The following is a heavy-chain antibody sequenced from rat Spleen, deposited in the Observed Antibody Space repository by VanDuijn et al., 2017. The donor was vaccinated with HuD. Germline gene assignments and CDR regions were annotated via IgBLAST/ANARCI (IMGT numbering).Heavy chain of an antibody. CDR1: GFTFNDYW. CDR3: TREGNSGYDY. J-gene: IGHJ2*01. V-gene: IGHV5-31*01. D-gene: IGHD4-3*01. Sequence: EVQLVESGGGLVQPGRSLELSCVASGFTFNDYWMTWIRQAPGKGLEWVASISKAGGNTYYPDSVRGRFTISSDNSKSTLYLQMNSLRSEDTATYYCTREGNSGYDYWGQGVMVTVSS. CDR2: ISKAGGNT.